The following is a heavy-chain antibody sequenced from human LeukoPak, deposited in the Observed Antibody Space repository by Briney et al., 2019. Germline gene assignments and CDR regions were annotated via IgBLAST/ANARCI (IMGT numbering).Heavy chain of an antibody. CDR2: IRSKTFGGTT. Sequence: PGRSLRLSCSSSGSTFGTYAVSWFRQAPGKGLEWVAFIRSKTFGGTTEYAASVEGRFTISRDDSKSIAYLQMNSLKTEDTAVYYCTRYSGRTDYWGQGTLVTVSS. V-gene: IGHV3-49*03. D-gene: IGHD5-18*01. CDR3: TRYSGRTDY. CDR1: GSTFGTYA. J-gene: IGHJ4*02.